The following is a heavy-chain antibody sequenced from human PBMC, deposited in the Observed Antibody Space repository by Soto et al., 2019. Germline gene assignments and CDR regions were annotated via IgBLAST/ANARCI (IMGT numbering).Heavy chain of an antibody. CDR1: GFTFSNSA. V-gene: IGHV1-58*01. D-gene: IGHD2-15*01. CDR2: IVVGSGNT. Sequence: QMQVVQSGPEVKSPGTSVKVSCKTSGFTFSNSAVQLVRQARGQRLEWMGWIVVGSGNTNYAQKFRERVTITRDMSTSTAHMELSSLRSEDTAVYYCAAELYSGGSCCSFDIWGQGTMVTVSS. J-gene: IGHJ3*02. CDR3: AAELYSGGSCCSFDI.